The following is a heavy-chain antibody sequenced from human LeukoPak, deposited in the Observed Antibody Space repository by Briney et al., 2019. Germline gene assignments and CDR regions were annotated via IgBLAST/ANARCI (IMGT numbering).Heavy chain of an antibody. Sequence: ASVKVSCKASGYTFTGYYMHWVRQAPGQGLEWMGWINPNSGGTNYAQKFQGWVTMTRDTSTSTVYMELSSLRSEDTAMYYCARDPGLTSYYYMGVWGKGTTVTVSS. CDR2: INPNSGGT. CDR1: GYTFTGYY. J-gene: IGHJ6*03. CDR3: ARDPGLTSYYYMGV. D-gene: IGHD3-10*01. V-gene: IGHV1-2*04.